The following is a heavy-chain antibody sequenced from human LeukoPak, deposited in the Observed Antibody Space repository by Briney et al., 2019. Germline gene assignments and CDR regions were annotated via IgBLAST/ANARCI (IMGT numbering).Heavy chain of an antibody. Sequence: PGGSLRLSCAASGFTFSSYSMNWVRQAPGKGLEWVSSISSSSSYIYYADSVKGRFTISRDNAKNSLYLQMNSLRAEDTAVYYCARDPYYRVAVAGTREGDDWGQGTLVTVSS. D-gene: IGHD6-19*01. CDR3: ARDPYYRVAVAGTREGDD. J-gene: IGHJ4*02. CDR1: GFTFSSYS. V-gene: IGHV3-21*01. CDR2: ISSSSSYI.